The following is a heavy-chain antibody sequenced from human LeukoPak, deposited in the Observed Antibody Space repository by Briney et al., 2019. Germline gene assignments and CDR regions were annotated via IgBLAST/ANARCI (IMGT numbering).Heavy chain of an antibody. CDR2: IGWNSGYK. D-gene: IGHD2-21*02. Sequence: CLRLSCAASGFILDDYAMGWVRHAPGKGLEWVSGIGWNSGYKEYADSVEGRFSISRDNAKNYLYLQMNSLTAEDTAVYYCAKVLAYCGGDCYFHQWGQGTLVTVSS. V-gene: IGHV3-9*01. CDR3: AKVLAYCGGDCYFHQ. J-gene: IGHJ1*01. CDR1: GFILDDYA.